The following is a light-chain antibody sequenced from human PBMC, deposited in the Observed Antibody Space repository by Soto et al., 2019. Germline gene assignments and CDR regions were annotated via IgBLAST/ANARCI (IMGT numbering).Light chain of an antibody. CDR2: GAS. Sequence: EIVLTQSPGTLSLSPGERATLSCRASQSVSSNYLAWYLQKPGQAPRLLIYGASSRTTGIPDRFSGSGSGTDFTLTISRLETEDFAVYYCQQYGSSLPYTFGGGNKVEIK. V-gene: IGKV3-20*01. CDR1: QSVSSNY. CDR3: QQYGSSLPYT. J-gene: IGKJ4*01.